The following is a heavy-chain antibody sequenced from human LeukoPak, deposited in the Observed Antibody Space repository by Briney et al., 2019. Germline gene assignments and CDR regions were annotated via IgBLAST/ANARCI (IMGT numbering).Heavy chain of an antibody. J-gene: IGHJ4*02. CDR3: ARDYIRRWLQLWGGFMGFDY. V-gene: IGHV4-4*02. Sequence: SETLSLTCTVSGGSISNNNWWSWARQSPEKGLGWIGEIYHTGSTYYNPSLKSRVTISVDTSKNQFSLKLSSVTAADTAVYYCARDYIRRWLQLWGGFMGFDYWGQGTLVTVSS. CDR1: GGSISNNNW. CDR2: IYHTGST. D-gene: IGHD5-24*01.